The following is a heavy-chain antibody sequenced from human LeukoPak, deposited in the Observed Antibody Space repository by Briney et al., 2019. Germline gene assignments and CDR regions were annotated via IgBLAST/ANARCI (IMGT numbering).Heavy chain of an antibody. CDR2: IYYSGST. CDR1: GGSISSYY. J-gene: IGHJ5*02. V-gene: IGHV4-59*01. CDR3: ASQSSGYYLGWFDP. D-gene: IGHD3-22*01. Sequence: SETLSLTCTVSGGSISSYYWSWIPQPPGKGLEWIGYIYYSGSTNYNPSLKSRVTISVDTSKNQFSLKPSSVTAADTAAYYCASQSSGYYLGWFDPWGQGTLVTVSS.